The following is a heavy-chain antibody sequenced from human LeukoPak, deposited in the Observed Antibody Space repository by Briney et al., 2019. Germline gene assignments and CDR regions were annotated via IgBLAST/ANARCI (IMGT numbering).Heavy chain of an antibody. CDR1: GGSISRSSDY. Sequence: PSETLSLTCTVSGGSISRSSDYWGWIRQPPGKGLEWIGSIYYSGSTYYNPSLRGRVTISVDTSKKQFSLKLSSVTATDTAVYYCARELGITGMFGYWGQGTLVTVSS. CDR2: IYYSGST. CDR3: ARELGITGMFGY. D-gene: IGHD1-20*01. V-gene: IGHV4-39*02. J-gene: IGHJ4*02.